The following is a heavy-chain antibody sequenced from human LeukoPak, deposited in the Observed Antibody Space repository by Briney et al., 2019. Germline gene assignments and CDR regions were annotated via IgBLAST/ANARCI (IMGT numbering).Heavy chain of an antibody. D-gene: IGHD6-13*01. CDR3: ARYSSSWGNWFDP. Sequence: SETLSLTCTLSGGSISSYYWSWIPQPAGKGLEWIGRIYTRGSTNYNPPLKSRVTMSVETSKNQFSLKLSSVTAADTAVYYCARYSSSWGNWFDPWGQRTLVTVSS. V-gene: IGHV4-4*07. CDR2: IYTRGST. CDR1: GGSISSYY. J-gene: IGHJ5*02.